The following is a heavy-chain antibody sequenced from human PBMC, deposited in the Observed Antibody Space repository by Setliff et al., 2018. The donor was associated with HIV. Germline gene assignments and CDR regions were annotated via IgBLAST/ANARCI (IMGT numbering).Heavy chain of an antibody. J-gene: IGHJ4*02. D-gene: IGHD2-2*01. Sequence: ASVKVSCKASGYTFTGYYMHWVRQAPGQRLEWMGRIDTDNGYRRYSPKLQGRVTITKDTSANTAYMELRGLRSEDTAVYYCARWCAAAGCYPAIYHFDSWGQGTLVTFSS. CDR1: GYTFTGYY. CDR3: ARWCAAAGCYPAIYHFDS. V-gene: IGHV1-3*04. CDR2: IDTDNGYR.